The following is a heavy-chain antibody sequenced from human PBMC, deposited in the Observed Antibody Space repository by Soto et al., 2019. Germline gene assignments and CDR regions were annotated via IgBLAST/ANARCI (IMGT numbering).Heavy chain of an antibody. CDR2: IYTSGTT. Sequence: QVQLHESGPGLVKPSETLSLTCTVSGDSITDYYWTWIRQPAGKGLEYIGRIYTSGTTNFNPSLKSRVNMSVDTSKKQLSLNLSSVTAADTAVYYCASTKIQSIIRGFQNGMDVWGQGTTVIVSS. V-gene: IGHV4-4*07. D-gene: IGHD3-10*01. J-gene: IGHJ6*01. CDR3: ASTKIQSIIRGFQNGMDV. CDR1: GDSITDYY.